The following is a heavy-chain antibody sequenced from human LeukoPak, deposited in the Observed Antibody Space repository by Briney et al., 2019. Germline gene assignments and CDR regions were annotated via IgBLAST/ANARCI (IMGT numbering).Heavy chain of an antibody. V-gene: IGHV3-21*01. CDR2: TSSSSYI. Sequence: TSSSSYIYYADSVKGRFTISRDNAKNSLYLQMNSLRAEDTAVYYCARDPGYCSSTNCHIDYWGQGTLVTVSS. CDR3: ARDPGYCSSTNCHIDY. D-gene: IGHD2-2*02. J-gene: IGHJ4*02.